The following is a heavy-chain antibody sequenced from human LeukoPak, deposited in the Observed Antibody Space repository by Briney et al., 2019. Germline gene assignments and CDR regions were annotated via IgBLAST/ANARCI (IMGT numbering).Heavy chain of an antibody. CDR3: AHGRGLVRGVSVWFDP. CDR2: IYWDDDK. Sequence: SGPTLVKPTQTLTLTCTFSGFSLSTSGVGVGWIRQPPGKALEWLALIYWDDDKRYSPSLKSRLTITKDTSKNQVVLTMTNMDPVDTATYYCAHGRGLVRGVSVWFDPWGQGTLVTVSS. J-gene: IGHJ5*02. CDR1: GFSLSTSGVG. V-gene: IGHV2-5*02. D-gene: IGHD3-10*01.